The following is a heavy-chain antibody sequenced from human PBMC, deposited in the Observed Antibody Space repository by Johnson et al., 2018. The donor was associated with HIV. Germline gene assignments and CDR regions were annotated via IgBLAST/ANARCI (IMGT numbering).Heavy chain of an antibody. CDR3: AKGRSGGSGAFDI. V-gene: IGHV3-30-3*01. CDR2: ISYDGSNK. J-gene: IGHJ3*02. CDR1: GFTFSSYA. Sequence: QVQLVESGGGVVQPWRSLRLSCAASGFTFSSYAMHWVRQAPGKGLEWVAVISYDGSNKYYADSVKGRFTISRDNSKNTLYVQMNRLRTEDTAVYFCAKGRSGGSGAFDIWGQGTMVTVSS. D-gene: IGHD3-10*01.